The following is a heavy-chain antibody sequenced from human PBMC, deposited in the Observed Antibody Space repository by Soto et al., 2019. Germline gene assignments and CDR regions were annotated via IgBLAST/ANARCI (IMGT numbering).Heavy chain of an antibody. J-gene: IGHJ4*02. CDR3: ARTDYGGNSPCAY. V-gene: IGHV4-34*01. CDR1: GGSFSGYS. Sequence: QVQLQQWGAGLLKPSETLSLTCDVYGGSFSGYSWSWIRQPPGKGLEWIGEISHSGSTNYNPSLKSRVTRSVDTTKTQFALKLSSVTAADTAVYDCARTDYGGNSPCAYWGPVTLVTVSA. CDR2: ISHSGST. D-gene: IGHD2-21*02.